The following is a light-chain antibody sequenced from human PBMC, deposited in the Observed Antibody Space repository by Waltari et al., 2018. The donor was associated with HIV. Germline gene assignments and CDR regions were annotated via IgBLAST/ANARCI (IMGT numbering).Light chain of an antibody. V-gene: IGLV1-44*01. CDR3: SAGDASLGAWM. J-gene: IGLJ3*02. CDR1: PSNIVTNN. Sequence: QSVLTQPPSASATPAQRILIPCSGSPSNIVTNNVHWYQQLPGTTPRLLMHSNIQRPSGVPDRFSGSRSGTSASLAISGLQSEDEADYYCSAGDASLGAWMFGGGTKLTVL. CDR2: SNI.